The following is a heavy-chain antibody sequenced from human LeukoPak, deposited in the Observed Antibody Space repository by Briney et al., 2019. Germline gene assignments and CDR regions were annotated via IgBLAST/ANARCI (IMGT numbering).Heavy chain of an antibody. J-gene: IGHJ4*02. Sequence: PGGSLRLSCAASGFTFSSYSMNWVRQAPGKGLEWVSYISSSSSTIYYADSAKGRFTISRDNAKNSLYLQMNSLRAEDTAVYYCARRAIAGDDYWGQGTLVTVSS. D-gene: IGHD6-13*01. CDR1: GFTFSSYS. CDR3: ARRAIAGDDY. CDR2: ISSSSSTI. V-gene: IGHV3-48*01.